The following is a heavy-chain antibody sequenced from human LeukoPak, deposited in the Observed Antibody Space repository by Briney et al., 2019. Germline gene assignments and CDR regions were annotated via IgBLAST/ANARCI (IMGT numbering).Heavy chain of an antibody. V-gene: IGHV3-21*01. J-gene: IGHJ6*02. CDR3: ARDTDPSGWLPYYYYGMDV. CDR2: ISSSSSYI. D-gene: IGHD6-19*01. CDR1: GFTFSSYS. Sequence: GSLRLSCAASGFTFSSYSMNWVRQAPGKGLEWVSSISSSSSYIYYADSVKGRFTISRDNAKNSLYLQMNSLRAEDTAVYYCARDTDPSGWLPYYYYGMDVWGQGTTVTVSS.